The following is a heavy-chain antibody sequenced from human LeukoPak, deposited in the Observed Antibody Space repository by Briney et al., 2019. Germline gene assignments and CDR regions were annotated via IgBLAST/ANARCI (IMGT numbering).Heavy chain of an antibody. CDR3: AGFVGNRDY. Sequence: SETLSLTCTVSGGSISSYYWSWIRQPPGKGLEWIGYIYYSGSTNYNPSLKSRVTISVDTSKNQFSLKLSSVTAADTAVYYCAGFVGNRDYWGQGTLVTVSS. D-gene: IGHD4-23*01. J-gene: IGHJ4*02. V-gene: IGHV4-59*01. CDR1: GGSISSYY. CDR2: IYYSGST.